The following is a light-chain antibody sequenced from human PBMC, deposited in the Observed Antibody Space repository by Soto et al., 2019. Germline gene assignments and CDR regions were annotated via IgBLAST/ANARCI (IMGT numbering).Light chain of an antibody. CDR2: RNN. J-gene: IGLJ3*02. CDR1: SSNVGVNF. Sequence: QSVLTQPPSASGTPGQRVTISCSGSSSNVGVNFVYWHQQIPGTAPKLLIYRNNQRPSGVPDRFSGSKSGTSASLAISGLRTEDEADYHCVVWDDSLRGGVFGGGTKLTVL. V-gene: IGLV1-47*01. CDR3: VVWDDSLRGGV.